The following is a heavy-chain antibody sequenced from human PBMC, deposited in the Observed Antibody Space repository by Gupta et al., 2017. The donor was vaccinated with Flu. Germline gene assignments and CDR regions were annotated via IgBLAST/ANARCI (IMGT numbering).Heavy chain of an antibody. Sequence: IHWVRQAPGQGLECMGRIVTNSGGTNYAQKFQGRVTMTRDTSISTAYMELNSLTSDDTAVYYCARGHNYGFDYWGQGTLVTVSS. CDR3: ARGHNYGFDY. J-gene: IGHJ4*02. D-gene: IGHD5-18*01. CDR2: IVTNSGGT. V-gene: IGHV1-2*06.